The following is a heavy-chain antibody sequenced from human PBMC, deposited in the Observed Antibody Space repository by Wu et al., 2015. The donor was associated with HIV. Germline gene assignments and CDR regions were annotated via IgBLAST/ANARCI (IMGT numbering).Heavy chain of an antibody. Sequence: QVQLVQSGAEVKKPGASVKVSCKASGYTFTDFFIHWVRQAPGQGLEWMGWFSPYTTKTNYALKFLGRITMTRNTSISTAYMELKNLTSDDTAVYFCARDAPYGERNLWGPGTLVTISS. CDR3: ARDAPYGERNL. J-gene: IGHJ1*01. D-gene: IGHD4/OR15-4a*01. CDR1: GYTFTDFF. CDR2: FSPYTTKT. V-gene: IGHV1-2*02.